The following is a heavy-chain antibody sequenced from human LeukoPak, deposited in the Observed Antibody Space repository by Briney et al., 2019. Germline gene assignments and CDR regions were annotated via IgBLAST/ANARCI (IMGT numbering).Heavy chain of an antibody. J-gene: IGHJ4*02. V-gene: IGHV4-34*01. D-gene: IGHD5-18*01. CDR1: GGSFSGYY. CDR2: INHSGST. CDR3: ASHGYSNGFDY. Sequence: SETLSLTCAVYGGSFSGYYWSWIRQPPGKGLEWIGEINHSGSTNYNPSLKSRVTISVDTSKNQFSLKLSSVTAADTAVYYCASHGYSNGFDYWGQGTLVTVSS.